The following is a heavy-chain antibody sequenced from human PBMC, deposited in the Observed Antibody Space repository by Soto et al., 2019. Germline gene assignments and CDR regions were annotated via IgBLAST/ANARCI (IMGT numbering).Heavy chain of an antibody. V-gene: IGHV3-30*18. CDR1: GFTFSSYG. CDR3: AKDPGGYDLEGWFDP. CDR2: ISYDGSNK. Sequence: QVQLVESGGGVVQPGRSLRLSCAASGFTFSSYGMHWVRQAPGKGLEWVAVISYDGSNKYYADTVKGRFTISRDNSKTPLYLQMNSLRAEDTAVYYCAKDPGGYDLEGWFDPWGQGTLVTVSS. D-gene: IGHD5-12*01. J-gene: IGHJ5*02.